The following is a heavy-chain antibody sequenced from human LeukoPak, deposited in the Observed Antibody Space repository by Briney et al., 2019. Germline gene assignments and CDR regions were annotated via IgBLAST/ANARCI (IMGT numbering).Heavy chain of an antibody. CDR3: ARYLHSSGTFY. J-gene: IGHJ4*02. V-gene: IGHV4-59*01. Sequence: PSETLSLTCTVSGGSIGSYYWSWIRQPPGKGLEWIGYIYYSGSTNYNPSLKSRVTISVDTSKNQFPLKLSSVTAADTAVYYCARYLHSSGTFYWGQGTLVTVSS. CDR2: IYYSGST. CDR1: GGSIGSYY. D-gene: IGHD6-19*01.